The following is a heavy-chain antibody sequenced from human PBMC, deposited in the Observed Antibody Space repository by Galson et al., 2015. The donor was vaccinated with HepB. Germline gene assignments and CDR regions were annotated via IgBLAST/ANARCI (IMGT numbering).Heavy chain of an antibody. Sequence: SVKVSCKASGYTFTSYDINWVRQATGQRLEWMGWMNPNSGYTAYAQKFQGRVTMTRNTSISTAYMEVSSLRSEDTAVFYCARGSSGWGRSLDYWGQGTLVTVSS. V-gene: IGHV1-8*01. J-gene: IGHJ4*02. CDR3: ARGSSGWGRSLDY. D-gene: IGHD6-19*01. CDR2: MNPNSGYT. CDR1: GYTFTSYD.